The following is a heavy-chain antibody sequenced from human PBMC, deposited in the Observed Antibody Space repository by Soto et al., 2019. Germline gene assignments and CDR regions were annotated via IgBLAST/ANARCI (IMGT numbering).Heavy chain of an antibody. CDR2: INSDGSST. J-gene: IGHJ6*04. CDR1: GFTFSSYW. CDR3: ARLCYEGLHHPCSTDV. D-gene: IGHD5-12*01. V-gene: IGHV3-74*01. Sequence: GGSLRLSCAASGFTFSSYWMHWVRQAPGKGLVWVSRINSDGSSTSYADSVKGRFTISRDNAKNTLYLQMNSLRAEDTAVYYCARLCYEGLHHPCSTDVWGKRTTVTGSS.